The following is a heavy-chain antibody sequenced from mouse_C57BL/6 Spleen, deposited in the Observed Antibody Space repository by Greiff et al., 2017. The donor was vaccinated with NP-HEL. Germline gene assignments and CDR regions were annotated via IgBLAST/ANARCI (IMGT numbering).Heavy chain of an antibody. Sequence: EVNLVESGGDLVKPGGSLKLSCAASGFTFSSYGMSWVRQTPDKRLEWVATISSGGSYTYYPDSVKGRFTISRDNAKNTLYLQMSSLKSEDTAMYYCARPVVAFHWYFDVWGTGTTVTVSS. V-gene: IGHV5-6*01. J-gene: IGHJ1*03. CDR1: GFTFSSYG. CDR3: ARPVVAFHWYFDV. CDR2: ISSGGSYT. D-gene: IGHD1-1*01.